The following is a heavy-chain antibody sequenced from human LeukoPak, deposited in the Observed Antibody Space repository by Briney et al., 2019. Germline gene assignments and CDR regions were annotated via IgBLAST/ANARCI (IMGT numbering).Heavy chain of an antibody. J-gene: IGHJ3*02. CDR2: IYYSGST. V-gene: IGHV4-59*01. D-gene: IGHD3-3*01. CDR1: GGSISSYY. Sequence: SETLSLTCTVSGGSISSYYWSWLRQPPGKGLEWIGYIYYSGSTNYNPSLKSRVTISVDTSKNQFSLKLSSVTAADTAVYYCARDLTIFGVVIGNAFDIWGQGTMVTVSS. CDR3: ARDLTIFGVVIGNAFDI.